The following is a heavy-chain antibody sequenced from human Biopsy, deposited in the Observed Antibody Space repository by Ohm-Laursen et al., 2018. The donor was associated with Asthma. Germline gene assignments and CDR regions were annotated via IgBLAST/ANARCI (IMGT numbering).Heavy chain of an antibody. CDR1: GYTFIHFA. Sequence: EASVKVSCNASGYTFIHFAIHWVRQAPGQRLEWMGWINAGDGNTKYSQKFQGRVTITRDTSASTAYMDLRSLRSEDTAMYYCARTYYDFLTGQVNDAFALRGQGTMVTVSS. CDR2: INAGDGNT. J-gene: IGHJ3*01. CDR3: ARTYYDFLTGQVNDAFAL. D-gene: IGHD3-9*01. V-gene: IGHV1-3*01.